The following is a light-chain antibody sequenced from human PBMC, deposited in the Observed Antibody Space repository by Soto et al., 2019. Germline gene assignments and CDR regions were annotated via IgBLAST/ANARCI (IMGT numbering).Light chain of an antibody. J-gene: IGKJ3*01. Sequence: EIVLTQSPGTLSLSPGERATLSCRASQIVSSTYLAWYQQKPGQAPRLLIYGASTRATGIPDRFSGIGSGTDATLTISRLEPEDFAVYYCQHYYGSPPFTFGPGTRVDIK. CDR2: GAS. V-gene: IGKV3-20*01. CDR1: QIVSSTY. CDR3: QHYYGSPPFT.